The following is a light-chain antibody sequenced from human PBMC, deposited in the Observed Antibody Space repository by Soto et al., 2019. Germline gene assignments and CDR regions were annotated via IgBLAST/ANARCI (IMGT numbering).Light chain of an antibody. CDR3: QQYEAYPLT. Sequence: DIQLTQSPSTLSASVGDRVTITCRASQSISSWLAWYQQKPGKAPKLLVYKASSLESGVPSRFSGSGSGTEFTLTISTLQPDDFATYYCQQYEAYPLTFGEGTKVEI. V-gene: IGKV1-5*03. CDR1: QSISSW. CDR2: KAS. J-gene: IGKJ4*01.